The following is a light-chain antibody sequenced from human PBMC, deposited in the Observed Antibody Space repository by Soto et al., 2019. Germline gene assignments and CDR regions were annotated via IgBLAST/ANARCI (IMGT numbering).Light chain of an antibody. V-gene: IGKV1-5*03. CDR3: QQYKTPTGT. Sequence: DIQMTQSPSTLSAYVGDRVTITCRASQSVDVWLAWYQQATGKAPKVLIYQASSLKGGVPSRFSGSGSGTEFTLTISSLQPDDFATYYCQQYKTPTGTFGQGTKVDI. J-gene: IGKJ1*01. CDR1: QSVDVW. CDR2: QAS.